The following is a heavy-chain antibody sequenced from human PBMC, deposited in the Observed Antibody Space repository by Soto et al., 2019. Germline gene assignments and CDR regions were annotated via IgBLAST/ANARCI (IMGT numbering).Heavy chain of an antibody. Sequence: PGGSLRLSCAASGFTFSSYEMNWVRQAPGQGLEWVSAISGSGGSTYYADSVKGRFTISRDNSKNTLYLQMNSLRAEDTAVYYCEASSSWYDLYFDYWGQGTLVTVSS. D-gene: IGHD6-13*01. CDR2: ISGSGGST. CDR3: EASSSWYDLYFDY. CDR1: GFTFSSYE. J-gene: IGHJ4*02. V-gene: IGHV3-23*01.